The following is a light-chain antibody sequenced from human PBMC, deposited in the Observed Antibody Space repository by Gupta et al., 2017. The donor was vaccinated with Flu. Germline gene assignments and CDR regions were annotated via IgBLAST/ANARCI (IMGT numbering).Light chain of an antibody. V-gene: IGKV3-20*01. CDR2: GAS. CDR3: QQDGSSPDT. CDR1: QSVSSSY. J-gene: IGKJ1*01. Sequence: EIVLTQSPGTLSLSPGERATLSCRASQSVSSSYLAWYQQKPGQAPRLLIYGASSRATGIPDRFSGSGSGTEFTLTISRLEPEDFAVYYCQQDGSSPDTFGQGTKVEIK.